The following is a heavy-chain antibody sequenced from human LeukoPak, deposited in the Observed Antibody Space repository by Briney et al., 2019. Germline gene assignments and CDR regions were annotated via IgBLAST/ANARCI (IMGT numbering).Heavy chain of an antibody. J-gene: IGHJ4*02. CDR1: GGTFSSYA. V-gene: IGHV1-18*01. D-gene: IGHD4-23*01. CDR3: ARDPDMTTVAPPDY. CDR2: ISAYNGNT. Sequence: ASVKVSCKASGGTFSSYAISWVRQAPGQGLEWMGWISAYNGNTNYAQKLQGRVTMTTDTSTSTAYMELRSLRSDDTAVYYCARDPDMTTVAPPDYWGQGTLVTVSS.